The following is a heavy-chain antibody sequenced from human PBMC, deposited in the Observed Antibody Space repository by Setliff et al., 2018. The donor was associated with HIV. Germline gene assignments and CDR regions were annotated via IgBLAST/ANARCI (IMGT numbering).Heavy chain of an antibody. CDR1: GGTFGSYA. Sequence: ASVKVSCKASGGTFGSYAISWVRQAPGQGLEWMGGIIPILGTANYAQKFQGRVTITTDESTSTAYMELSSLRSEDTAVFYCARGVKGIATTGKYYFDYWGQGTLVTVSS. D-gene: IGHD6-13*01. CDR2: IIPILGTA. J-gene: IGHJ4*02. CDR3: ARGVKGIATTGKYYFDY. V-gene: IGHV1-69*05.